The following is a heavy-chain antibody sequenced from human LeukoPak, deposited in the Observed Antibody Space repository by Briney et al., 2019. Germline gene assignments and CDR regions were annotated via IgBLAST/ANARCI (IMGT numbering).Heavy chain of an antibody. Sequence: ASVKVPCKASGYTFTSYGISWVRQAPGQGLEWMGWINPNSGGTNYAQKFQGRVTMTKDTSISAAYMELTSLRPDDTAVYYCAKLWSYDILTDSYTNDYWGQGTLVTVSS. V-gene: IGHV1-2*02. CDR2: INPNSGGT. J-gene: IGHJ4*02. D-gene: IGHD3-9*01. CDR3: AKLWSYDILTDSYTNDY. CDR1: GYTFTSYG.